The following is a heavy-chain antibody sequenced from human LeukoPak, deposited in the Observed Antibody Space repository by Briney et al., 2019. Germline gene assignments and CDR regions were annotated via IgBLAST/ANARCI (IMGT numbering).Heavy chain of an antibody. V-gene: IGHV3-66*01. D-gene: IGHD3-22*01. CDR2: IYSDGST. CDR3: AREMYYYDSSGYYPFDY. Sequence: PGGSLRLSCAASGFTVSSRYMSWVRQAPGKGLEWVSLIYSDGSTYYADSVKGRFTISRDNSKNTLYLQMNSLRAEDTAVYYCAREMYYYDSSGYYPFDYWGQGTLVTVSS. CDR1: GFTVSSRY. J-gene: IGHJ4*02.